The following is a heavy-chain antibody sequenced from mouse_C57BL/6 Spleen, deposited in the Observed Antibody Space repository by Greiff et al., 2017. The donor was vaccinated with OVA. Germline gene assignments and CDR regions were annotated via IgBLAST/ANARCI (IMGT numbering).Heavy chain of an antibody. Sequence: EVQLVESGPGMVKPSQSLSLTCTVTGYSITSGYDWHWIRHFPGNKLEWMGYISYSGSTNYNPSLKSRISITHDTSKNPFFLKLNSVTTEDTATCYCAGYDYDGRFAYGGQGTLVTVSA. CDR3: AGYDYDGRFAY. V-gene: IGHV3-1*01. CDR1: GYSITSGYD. J-gene: IGHJ3*01. CDR2: ISYSGST. D-gene: IGHD2-4*01.